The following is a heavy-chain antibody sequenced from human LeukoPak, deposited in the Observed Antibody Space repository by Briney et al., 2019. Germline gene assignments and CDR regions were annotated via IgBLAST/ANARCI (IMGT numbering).Heavy chain of an antibody. CDR1: GFTFSSYA. CDR2: ISGSGGST. CDR3: AREPYGGSWGYYYGMDV. D-gene: IGHD2-15*01. J-gene: IGHJ6*02. V-gene: IGHV3-23*01. Sequence: GGSLRLSCAASGFTFSSYAMSWVRQAPGKGLEWVSAISGSGGSTYYADSVKGRFTISRDNSKNTLYLQMNSLRAEDTAVYYCAREPYGGSWGYYYGMDVWGQGTTVTVSS.